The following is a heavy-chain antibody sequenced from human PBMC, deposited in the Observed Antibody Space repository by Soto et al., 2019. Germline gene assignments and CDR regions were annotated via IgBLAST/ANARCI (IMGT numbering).Heavy chain of an antibody. V-gene: IGHV3-23*01. D-gene: IGHD1-26*01. CDR2: ISGSGFKK. Sequence: PGESLKISCAASGFIFENFGMSWVRQAPGKGLEWISSISGSGFKKYYADSVKGRFTISGDNSKSTVYLELNNLSAEDTAVYHCAKNQGVELVPLATVDWFDPWGQGSVVTVSS. J-gene: IGHJ5*02. CDR3: AKNQGVELVPLATVDWFDP. CDR1: GFIFENFG.